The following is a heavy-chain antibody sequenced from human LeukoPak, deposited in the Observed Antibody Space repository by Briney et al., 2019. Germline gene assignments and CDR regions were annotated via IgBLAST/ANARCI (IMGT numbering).Heavy chain of an antibody. CDR3: TTDEVNCSSTSCYVIDY. D-gene: IGHD2-2*01. Sequence: GGSWRLSCAASGFTFSNAWMSWVRQAPGKGREWVGRIKSKTDGGTTDYAAPVKGRFTISRDDSKNTLYLQMNSLKTEDTAVYYCTTDEVNCSSTSCYVIDYWGQGTLVTVSS. CDR2: IKSKTDGGTT. J-gene: IGHJ4*02. V-gene: IGHV3-15*01. CDR1: GFTFSNAW.